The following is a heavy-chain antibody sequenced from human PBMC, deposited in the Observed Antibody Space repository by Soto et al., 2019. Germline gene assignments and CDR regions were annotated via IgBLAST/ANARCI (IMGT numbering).Heavy chain of an antibody. V-gene: IGHV4-31*03. D-gene: IGHD3-9*01. CDR3: ARGRYDILTGYSPRYYYYYYYYMDV. Sequence: SETLSLTCTVSGGSISSGGYYWSWIRQHPGKGLEWIGYIYYSGSTYYNPSLKSRVTISVDTSKNQFSLKLSSVTAADTAVYYCARGRYDILTGYSPRYYYYYYYYMDVWGKGTTVTVSS. CDR2: IYYSGST. J-gene: IGHJ6*03. CDR1: GGSISSGGYY.